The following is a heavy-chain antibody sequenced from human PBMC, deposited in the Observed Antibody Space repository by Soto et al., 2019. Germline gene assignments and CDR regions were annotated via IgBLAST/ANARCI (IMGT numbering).Heavy chain of an antibody. CDR1: GGTFSTFA. V-gene: IGHV1-69*01. D-gene: IGHD4-17*01. CDR2: IIPRFGII. Sequence: QVQLVQAGAEAKKPGSSVKVSCKASGGTFSTFAISWVRQAPGQGLEWMGGIIPRFGIINYAQKFQGRVTITADEPTSAAYMELSSLRSDDTAVYYCGVGYTKTTTYRMDVWGQGTTVAVSS. J-gene: IGHJ6*02. CDR3: GVGYTKTTTYRMDV.